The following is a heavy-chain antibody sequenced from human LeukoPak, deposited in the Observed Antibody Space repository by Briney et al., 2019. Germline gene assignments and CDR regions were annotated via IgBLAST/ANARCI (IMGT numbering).Heavy chain of an antibody. CDR2: ISYDGSNK. D-gene: IGHD3-10*01. V-gene: IGHV3-30*18. J-gene: IGHJ5*02. CDR3: AKGAELLWFGETSPFDP. Sequence: PGGSLRLSCAASGFTFSSYGMHWVRQAPGKGLEWVAVISYDGSNKYYADSMKGRFTISRDNSKNTLYLQMNSLRAEDTAVYYCAKGAELLWFGETSPFDPWGQGTLVTVSS. CDR1: GFTFSSYG.